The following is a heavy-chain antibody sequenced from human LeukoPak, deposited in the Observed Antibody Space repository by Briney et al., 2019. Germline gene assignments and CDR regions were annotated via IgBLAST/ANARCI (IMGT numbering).Heavy chain of an antibody. CDR1: GGSISGGTYC. D-gene: IGHD3-10*01. Sequence: SETLSLTCTVSGGSISGGTYCWGWIRQPPGKGLEWIGTIHHSGSTYYNPSLKSRVTISVDTSKNQFSLKLSSVTAADTAVYYCARGLLWFGEFPLDYWGQGTLVTVSS. CDR3: ARGLLWFGEFPLDY. CDR2: IHHSGST. J-gene: IGHJ4*02. V-gene: IGHV4-39*01.